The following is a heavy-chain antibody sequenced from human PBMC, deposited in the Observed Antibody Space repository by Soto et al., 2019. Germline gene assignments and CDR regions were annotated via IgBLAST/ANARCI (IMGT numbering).Heavy chain of an antibody. Sequence: PSETLSLTCTVSGGSISSSSYYWGWIRQPPGKGLEWIGSIYYSGSTYYNPSLKSRVTISVDTSKNQFSLQLNSVTPEDTAVYYCARDGIGGSSWPYYFDYWGQGTLVTVSS. D-gene: IGHD6-13*01. CDR2: IYYSGST. J-gene: IGHJ4*02. CDR3: ARDGIGGSSWPYYFDY. V-gene: IGHV4-39*02. CDR1: GGSISSSSYY.